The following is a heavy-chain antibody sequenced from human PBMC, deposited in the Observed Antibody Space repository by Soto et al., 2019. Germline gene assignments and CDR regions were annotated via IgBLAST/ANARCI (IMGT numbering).Heavy chain of an antibody. V-gene: IGHV4-59*01. D-gene: IGHD6-13*01. CDR2: IYYSGST. CDR1: GGSISSYY. J-gene: IGHJ5*02. Sequence: SETLSLTCTVSGGSISSYYWSWIRQPPGKGLEWIGYIYYSGSTNYNPSLKSRVTISVDTSKNQFSLKLSSVTAADTAVYYCARGTPYSSSWWECWFDPWGQGTLVTVSS. CDR3: ARGTPYSSSWWECWFDP.